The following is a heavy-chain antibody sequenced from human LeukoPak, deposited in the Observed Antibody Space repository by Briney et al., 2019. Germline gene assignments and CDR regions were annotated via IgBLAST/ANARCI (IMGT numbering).Heavy chain of an antibody. CDR1: GGSIRRYY. CDR3: VRRITVANWVDP. V-gene: IGHV4-59*03. Sequence: SWALSLTCTVSGGSIRRYYWSWIRQPPGRELEGIGYIYYSGSNYYNLSIQSGVTIYVDPTKNQFYLVLTTVNAASAAVYCVVRRITVANWVDPWGQGTLVTVSS. J-gene: IGHJ5*02. CDR2: IYYSGSN. D-gene: IGHD4-23*01.